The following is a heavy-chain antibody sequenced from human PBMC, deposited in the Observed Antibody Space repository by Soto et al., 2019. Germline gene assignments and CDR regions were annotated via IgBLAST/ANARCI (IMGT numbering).Heavy chain of an antibody. V-gene: IGHV4-59*01. CDR2: IYYSGST. Sequence: SETLSLTCTVSGGSISSYYWSWIRQPPGKGLEWIGYIYYSGSTNYNPSLKSRVTISVDMSKNQFSLKLSSVTAADTAVYYCARLYGDYDWFDPWVQGTLVTGS. CDR1: GGSISSYY. J-gene: IGHJ5*02. CDR3: ARLYGDYDWFDP. D-gene: IGHD4-17*01.